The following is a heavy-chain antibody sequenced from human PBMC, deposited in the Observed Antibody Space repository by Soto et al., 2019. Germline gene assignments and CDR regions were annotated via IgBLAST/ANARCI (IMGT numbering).Heavy chain of an antibody. CDR1: GFTFSSYG. D-gene: IGHD4-17*01. Sequence: QVQLMESGGGVVQPGRSLRLSCAASGFTFSSYGMHWVRQAPGKGLEWVAVISYDGSNKYYADSVKGRFTISRDNSKNTLYLQMNSLRAEDTAVYYCAKDLLRGEDYWGQGTLVTVSS. V-gene: IGHV3-30*18. CDR3: AKDLLRGEDY. J-gene: IGHJ4*02. CDR2: ISYDGSNK.